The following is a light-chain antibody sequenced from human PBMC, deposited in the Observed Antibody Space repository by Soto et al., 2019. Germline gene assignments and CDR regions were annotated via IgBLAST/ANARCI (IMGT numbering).Light chain of an antibody. CDR1: QSVSSSY. CDR3: QQYTAWPWT. V-gene: IGKV3-20*01. J-gene: IGKJ1*01. CDR2: GAS. Sequence: EIVLTQSPGTLSLSPGERATLSCRASQSVSSSYIAWYQQRPGQTPRVIISGASTRATDFPGRFSGDGSGTEFTLTISSVQSEDVAVYYCQQYTAWPWTFGQGTKVDIK.